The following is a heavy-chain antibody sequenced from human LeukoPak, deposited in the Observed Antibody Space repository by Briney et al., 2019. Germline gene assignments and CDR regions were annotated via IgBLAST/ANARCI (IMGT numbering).Heavy chain of an antibody. Sequence: PSETLSLTCTVSGGSISSGDYYWTWIRQHPEKGLEWIGYISYSGSTYYNPSLKSRVTISVDTSKNQFFLSLSSVTAADTAVYFCAREAFWRVIPTSTLGMDVWDQGTTVTVSS. CDR1: GGSISSGDYY. V-gene: IGHV4-31*03. CDR3: AREAFWRVIPTSTLGMDV. D-gene: IGHD3-16*02. CDR2: ISYSGST. J-gene: IGHJ6*02.